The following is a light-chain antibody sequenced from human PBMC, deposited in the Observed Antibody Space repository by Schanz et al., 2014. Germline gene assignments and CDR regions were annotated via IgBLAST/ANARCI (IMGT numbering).Light chain of an antibody. Sequence: EIVLTQSPGTLSLSPGERATLSCRASESVGSNLAWYQQKPGQAPRLLIYDASNRATGIPARFSGSGSGTDFTLTISSLEPEDFAVYYCQQRDSWPSRRVTFGGGTKVEIK. J-gene: IGKJ4*01. CDR2: DAS. V-gene: IGKV3-11*01. CDR1: ESVGSN. CDR3: QQRDSWPSRRVT.